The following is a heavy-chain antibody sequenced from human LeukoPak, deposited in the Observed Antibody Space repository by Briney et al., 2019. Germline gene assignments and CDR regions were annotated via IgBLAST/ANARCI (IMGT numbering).Heavy chain of an antibody. V-gene: IGHV3-7*01. Sequence: GGSLRPSCAASGFTFNTFWMTWVRQVPGKGLEWVANINQDGSEKYYVDSVKGRFTISRDNAKNSLYLQMNSLRAEDTAVYYCATRSGGTWGQGTLVTVSS. CDR2: INQDGSEK. CDR1: GFTFNTFW. D-gene: IGHD2-15*01. CDR3: ATRSGGT. J-gene: IGHJ5*02.